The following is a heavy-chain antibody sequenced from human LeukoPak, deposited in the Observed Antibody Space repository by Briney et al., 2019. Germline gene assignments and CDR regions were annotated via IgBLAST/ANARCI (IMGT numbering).Heavy chain of an antibody. CDR3: TTDPYDSSGYYSLVGY. CDR1: GFTFSNAW. D-gene: IGHD3-22*01. Sequence: PGGSLRLSCAASGFTFSNAWMSWGRQAPGKGLEWVGRIKSKTDGGTTDYAAPVKGRFTISRDDSKNTLYLQMNSLKTEDTAVYYCTTDPYDSSGYYSLVGYWGQGTLVTVSS. V-gene: IGHV3-15*01. CDR2: IKSKTDGGTT. J-gene: IGHJ4*02.